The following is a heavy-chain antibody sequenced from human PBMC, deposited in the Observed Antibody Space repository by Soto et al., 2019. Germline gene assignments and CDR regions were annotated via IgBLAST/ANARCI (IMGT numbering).Heavy chain of an antibody. D-gene: IGHD6-13*01. CDR2: VYYTGST. Sequence: SETLSLTCAVSGASITTTNWWSWVRHPPGKGLEWIGEVYYTGSTNYNPSLKSRVTISVDKSKNQFSLKMTSVTAADTAVYYCTRDLGSWYGGQNWFDPWGQGTLVTVSS. CDR1: GASITTTNW. CDR3: TRDLGSWYGGQNWFDP. J-gene: IGHJ5*02. V-gene: IGHV4-4*02.